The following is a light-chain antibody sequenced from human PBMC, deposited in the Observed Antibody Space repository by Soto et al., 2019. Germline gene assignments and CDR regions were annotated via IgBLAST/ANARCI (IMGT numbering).Light chain of an antibody. V-gene: IGKV1-5*01. CDR3: QQYNDYWT. J-gene: IGKJ1*01. CDR1: QGITTW. CDR2: DAS. Sequence: DIQMTQSPSSLSASVGDRFTITCRASQGITTWLAWYQQKPGKAPKLLIYDASSLESGVPSRFSGSGSGTEFTLTISSLQPDDFATYYCQQYNDYWTFGQGTKVDIK.